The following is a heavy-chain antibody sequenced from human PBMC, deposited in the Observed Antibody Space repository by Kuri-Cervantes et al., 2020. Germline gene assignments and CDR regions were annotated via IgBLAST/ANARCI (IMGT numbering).Heavy chain of an antibody. J-gene: IGHJ4*02. CDR2: IKQDGSEK. V-gene: IGHV3-7*04. CDR1: GFTFSSYS. CDR3: AGAAGAATDY. Sequence: GGSLRLSCAASGFTFSSYSMNWVSQAPGKGLEWVANIKQDGSEKYYADSAKGRFTISRDNAKSSLYLQLNNLRADDTAMYYCAGAAGAATDYWGQGTLVTVSS.